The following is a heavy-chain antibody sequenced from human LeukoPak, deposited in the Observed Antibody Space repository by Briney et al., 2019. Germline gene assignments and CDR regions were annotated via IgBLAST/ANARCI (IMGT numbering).Heavy chain of an antibody. CDR3: ARVAAQQLVIDAFDI. D-gene: IGHD6-13*01. J-gene: IGHJ3*02. V-gene: IGHV4-4*02. CDR2: IYHSGST. CDR1: GGSISSSNW. Sequence: SETLSLTCAVSGGSISSSNWWSWVRQPPGKGLEWIGEIYHSGSTNYNPSLKSRVTISVDKSKNQFSLKLSSVTAADTAVYYCARVAAQQLVIDAFDIWGQGTMVTVSS.